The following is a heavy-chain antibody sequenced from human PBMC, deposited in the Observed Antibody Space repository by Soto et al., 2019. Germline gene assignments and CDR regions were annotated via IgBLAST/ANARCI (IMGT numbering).Heavy chain of an antibody. V-gene: IGHV1-3*04. CDR2: INTANGNT. Sequence: VSVKVSCKTSGYTFTSYSIHWVRQAPGQRPEWMGWINTANGNTKYYQKFQDRVTITRDRSATTASMELNSLRSEDTAVYYCASEFREPMIRTRYGMDVWGEGTTDTV. CDR3: ASEFREPMIRTRYGMDV. CDR1: GYTFTSYS. J-gene: IGHJ6*01. D-gene: IGHD3-10*01.